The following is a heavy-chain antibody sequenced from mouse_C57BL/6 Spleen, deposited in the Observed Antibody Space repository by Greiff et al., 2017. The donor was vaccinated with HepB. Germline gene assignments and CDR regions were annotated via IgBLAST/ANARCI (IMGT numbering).Heavy chain of an antibody. J-gene: IGHJ1*03. Sequence: EVHLVESGPGLAKPSQTLSLTCSVTGYSITSDYWNWIRKFPGNKLEYMGYISYSGSTYYNPSLKSRISITRDTSKNQYYLQLNSVTTEDTATYYCARYGVYYGSSFPYFDVWGTGTTVTVSS. CDR3: ARYGVYYGSSFPYFDV. CDR2: ISYSGST. CDR1: GYSITSDY. D-gene: IGHD1-1*01. V-gene: IGHV3-8*01.